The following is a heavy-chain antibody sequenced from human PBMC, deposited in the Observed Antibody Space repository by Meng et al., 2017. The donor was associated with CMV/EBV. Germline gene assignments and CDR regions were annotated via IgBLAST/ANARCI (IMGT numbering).Heavy chain of an antibody. CDR2: IYYSGST. J-gene: IGHJ5*02. CDR3: AREGDIVVARGWFDP. Sequence: SETLSLTCTVSGGSISSYYWSWTRQPPGKGLEWIGYIYYSGSTNYNPSLKSRVTISVDTSKNQFSLKLSSVTAADTAVYYCAREGDIVVARGWFDPWGQGTLVTVSS. V-gene: IGHV4-59*01. D-gene: IGHD2-2*01. CDR1: GGSISSYY.